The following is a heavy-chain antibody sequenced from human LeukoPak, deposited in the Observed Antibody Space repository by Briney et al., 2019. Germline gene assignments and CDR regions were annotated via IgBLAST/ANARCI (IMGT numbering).Heavy chain of an antibody. CDR3: ARDRNYGGNTYFDY. CDR1: GFTLTSYG. D-gene: IGHD4-23*01. CDR2: ISANNSNT. V-gene: IGHV1-18*01. Sequence: SVKVSCKASGFTLTSYGISWVRQAPGQGLEWIGWISANNSNTNYAQKLQGRVTMTTDTSTSTAYMWRRSLRSDDTAVYYCARDRNYGGNTYFDYWGQGTLVTVSS. J-gene: IGHJ4*02.